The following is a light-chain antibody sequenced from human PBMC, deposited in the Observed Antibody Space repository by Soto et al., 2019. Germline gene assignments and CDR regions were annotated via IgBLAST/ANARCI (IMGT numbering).Light chain of an antibody. CDR3: SSYTTSSTLYV. Sequence: QSALTQPASLSGSPGQSITISCTGTSSDVGAYNYVSWYQQYPGKAPKYIIYDVTNRPSGVSYRFSGSKSGNTASLTISGLQAEDEADYYCSSYTTSSTLYVFGTGTSHRP. J-gene: IGLJ1*01. CDR1: SSDVGAYNY. V-gene: IGLV2-14*03. CDR2: DVT.